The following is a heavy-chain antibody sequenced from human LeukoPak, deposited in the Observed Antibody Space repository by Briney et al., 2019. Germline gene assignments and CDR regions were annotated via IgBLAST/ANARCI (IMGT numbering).Heavy chain of an antibody. CDR2: IKQDGSEK. CDR3: AREGSDSNFGY. V-gene: IGHV3-7*01. D-gene: IGHD4-11*01. CDR1: GYTFTSYA. J-gene: IGHJ4*02. Sequence: SCKASGYTFTSYAMNWVRQAPGKGLEWVANIKQDGSEKYYVDSVKGRFTISRDNAKNSLYLQMNSLRAEDTAVYYCAREGSDSNFGYWGQGTLVTVSS.